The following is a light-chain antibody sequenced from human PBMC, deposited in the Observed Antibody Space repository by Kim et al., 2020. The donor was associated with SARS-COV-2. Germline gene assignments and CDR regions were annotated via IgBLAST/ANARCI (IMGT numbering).Light chain of an antibody. V-gene: IGLV2-18*02. CDR2: EVS. CDR1: SSDVGSYNR. J-gene: IGLJ2*01. CDR3: SSYTSSSTLV. Sequence: QSALTQPPSVSGSPGQSVTISCTGTSSDVGSYNRVSWYQQPPGTSPRLMISEVSNRPSGVPDRFSGSKSGNTTSLTISGLQAEDEADYYCSSYTSSSTLVFGGGTQLT.